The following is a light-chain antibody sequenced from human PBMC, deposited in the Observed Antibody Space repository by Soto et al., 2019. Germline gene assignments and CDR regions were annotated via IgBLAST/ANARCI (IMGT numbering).Light chain of an antibody. J-gene: IGKJ4*01. CDR3: QQYKNYPLT. Sequence: DIQMTQSPSTLSASVGDRVTITCRASQSLTSWLAWYQQKPGKAPKLLIYKASSLESGVPSRFSGSESGTEFTLTISSLQPDDLATYYCQQYKNYPLTFGGGTMVEIK. V-gene: IGKV1-5*03. CDR2: KAS. CDR1: QSLTSW.